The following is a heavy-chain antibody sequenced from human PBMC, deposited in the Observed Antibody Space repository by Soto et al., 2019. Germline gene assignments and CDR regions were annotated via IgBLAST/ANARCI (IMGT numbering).Heavy chain of an antibody. CDR1: GYTFTSYH. D-gene: IGHD3-22*01. CDR3: AREIGSNWFDY. J-gene: IGHJ5*01. CDR2: INPSGGSP. V-gene: IGHV1-46*01. Sequence: QLVQSGDEVKKPGASVKVSCKASGYTFTSYHMHWVRQVTGRGLEWMGIINPSGGSPTNAQKFEGRITMTTDTSTSTFYMELSSLRSEDRAVYYCAREIGSNWFDYWGQGTLVTVSS.